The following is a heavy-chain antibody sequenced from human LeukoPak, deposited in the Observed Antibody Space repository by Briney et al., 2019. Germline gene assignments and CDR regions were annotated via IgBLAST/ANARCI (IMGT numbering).Heavy chain of an antibody. CDR2: FDPEDGET. Sequence: ASVKVSCKVSGYTLTELSMHWVRQAPGKGLEWMGGFDPEDGETIYAQKFQSRVTMTEDTSTDTAYMELSSLRSEDTAVYYCATDRGDYGVNWFDPWGQGTLVTVSS. D-gene: IGHD2-21*02. CDR1: GYTLTELS. J-gene: IGHJ5*02. CDR3: ATDRGDYGVNWFDP. V-gene: IGHV1-24*01.